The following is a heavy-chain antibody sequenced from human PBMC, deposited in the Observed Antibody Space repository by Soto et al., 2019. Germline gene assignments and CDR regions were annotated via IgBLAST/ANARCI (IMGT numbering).Heavy chain of an antibody. V-gene: IGHV2-5*02. CDR3: AHTNSLHYCYYNGFDV. Sequence: QITLEESGPTLVSPTQTLTLTCTFSGFSLTTNNVGVGWIRQPPGKALEWLGFIYGDDDTRYSTPLKSRLTLTRDTSKNQVVLTMTNVDPVDTATYYCAHTNSLHYCYYNGFDVWGQGTTVTVS. CDR1: GFSLTTNNVG. CDR2: IYGDDDT. J-gene: IGHJ6*02. D-gene: IGHD2-8*01.